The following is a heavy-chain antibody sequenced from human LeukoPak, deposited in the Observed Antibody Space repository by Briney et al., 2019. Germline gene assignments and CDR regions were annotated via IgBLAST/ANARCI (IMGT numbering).Heavy chain of an antibody. CDR1: GGSISSSSYY. V-gene: IGHV4-39*01. CDR3: ARRGGIAVAGTGYFDY. J-gene: IGHJ4*02. D-gene: IGHD6-19*01. CDR2: IYYSGST. Sequence: SETLSLTCTVSGGSISSSSYYWGWIRQPPGKGLEWIGSIYYSGSTYYNPSLKSRVTISVDTSKNQFSLELSSVTAADTAVYYCARRGGIAVAGTGYFDYWGQGTLVTVSS.